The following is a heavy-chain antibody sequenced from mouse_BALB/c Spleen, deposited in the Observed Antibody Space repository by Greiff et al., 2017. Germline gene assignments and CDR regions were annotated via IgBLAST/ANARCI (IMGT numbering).Heavy chain of an antibody. CDR2: ISDGGSYT. V-gene: IGHV5-4*02. CDR3: ARDFYGNYVDYAMDY. Sequence: EVQGVESGGGLVKPGGSLKLSCAASGFTFSDYYMYWVRQTPEKRLEWVATISDGGSYTYYPDSVKGRFTISRDNAKNNLYLQMSSLKSEDTAMYYCARDFYGNYVDYAMDYWGQGTSVTVSS. CDR1: GFTFSDYY. J-gene: IGHJ4*01. D-gene: IGHD2-1*01.